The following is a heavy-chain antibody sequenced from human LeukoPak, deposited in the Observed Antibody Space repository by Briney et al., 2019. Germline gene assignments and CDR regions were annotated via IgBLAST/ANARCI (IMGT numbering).Heavy chain of an antibody. CDR2: ISSSGSTI. D-gene: IGHD1-1*01. Sequence: PGGSLRLSCAASGFTFSSYEMNWVRQAPGKGLEWVSYISSSGSTIYYADSVKGRFTISRDNAKNSLYLQMNSLRAEDTAVYYCARKLERDYYYYGMDVWGQGTTVTVSS. V-gene: IGHV3-48*03. CDR3: ARKLERDYYYYGMDV. CDR1: GFTFSSYE. J-gene: IGHJ6*02.